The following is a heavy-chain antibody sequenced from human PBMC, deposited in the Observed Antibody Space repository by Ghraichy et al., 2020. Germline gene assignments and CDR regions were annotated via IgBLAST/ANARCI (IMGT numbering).Heavy chain of an antibody. Sequence: SGPTLVKPTQTLTLTCTFSGFSLSTSGVCVGWIRQPPGKALECLALIYWDDYKWYRPSLKSRLTITKDTSKNQVVLRMTNMDPMDTATYYCAPSSGYSSGAFDIWGQGTMVTVSS. V-gene: IGHV2-5*02. CDR1: GFSLSTSGVC. CDR2: IYWDDYK. CDR3: APSSGYSSGAFDI. J-gene: IGHJ3*02. D-gene: IGHD3-22*01.